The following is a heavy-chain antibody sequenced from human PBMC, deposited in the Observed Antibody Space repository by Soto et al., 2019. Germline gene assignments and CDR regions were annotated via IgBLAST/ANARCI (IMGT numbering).Heavy chain of an antibody. Sequence: ASVKVSCKASGYTFTGYYMHWVRQAPGQGLEWMGWINPNSGGTNYAQKFQGWVTMTRDTSISTAYMELNRLKSDDTAVYYCATTERQYYYAMDVWGQGTTVTVSS. D-gene: IGHD3-10*01. V-gene: IGHV1-2*04. J-gene: IGHJ6*02. CDR3: ATTERQYYYAMDV. CDR2: INPNSGGT. CDR1: GYTFTGYY.